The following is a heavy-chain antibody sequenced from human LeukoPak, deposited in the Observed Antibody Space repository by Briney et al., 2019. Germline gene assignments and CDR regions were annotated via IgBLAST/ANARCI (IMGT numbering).Heavy chain of an antibody. Sequence: GGSLRLSCAASGFTFSSYAMSWFRRAPGKGLEWASAISGSGGSTYYADSVKGRFTISRDNSKNTLYLQMNSLRAEDTAVYYCAKNGVYDFWSGPSNWFDPWGQGTLVTVSS. V-gene: IGHV3-23*01. CDR2: ISGSGGST. J-gene: IGHJ5*02. CDR3: AKNGVYDFWSGPSNWFDP. D-gene: IGHD3-3*01. CDR1: GFTFSSYA.